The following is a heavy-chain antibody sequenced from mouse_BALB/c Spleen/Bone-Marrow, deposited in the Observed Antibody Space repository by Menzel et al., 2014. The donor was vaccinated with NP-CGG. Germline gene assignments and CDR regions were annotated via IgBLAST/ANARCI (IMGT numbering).Heavy chain of an antibody. J-gene: IGHJ4*01. CDR1: GFTFSSXG. V-gene: IGHV5-17*02. D-gene: IGHD2-1*01. CDR2: VSXXGSTI. Sequence: EVKVVESGGGLVQPGGSRKLSCAASGFTFSSXGXHWVXQAPXXGLEWVXYVSXXGSTIYYADTVKGRFTISRDNPKNTLFLQMTSLRSEDTAMYYCARSDGNYDYAMDYWGQGTSVAVSS. CDR3: ARSDGNYDYAMDY.